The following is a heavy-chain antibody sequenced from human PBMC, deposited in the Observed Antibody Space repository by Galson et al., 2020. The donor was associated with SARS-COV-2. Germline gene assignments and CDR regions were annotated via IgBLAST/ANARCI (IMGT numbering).Heavy chain of an antibody. J-gene: IGHJ3*02. Sequence: ASVKVSCKISGHTLTEISIHWVRQAPGKGLEWMGGFDPDDGETIYAQSFQGRVTMTEDTSIDTAYMELSSLGSDDTAVYYCVKEYCNSTSCHNAFDIWGQGTLVTVSA. V-gene: IGHV1-24*01. CDR3: VKEYCNSTSCHNAFDI. CDR2: FDPDDGET. CDR1: GHTLTEIS. D-gene: IGHD2-2*02.